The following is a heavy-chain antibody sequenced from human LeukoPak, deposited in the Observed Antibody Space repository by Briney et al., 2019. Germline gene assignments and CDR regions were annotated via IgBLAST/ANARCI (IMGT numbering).Heavy chain of an antibody. J-gene: IGHJ4*02. CDR2: IRYDGSNK. CDR1: GFTFSSYG. V-gene: IGHV3-30*02. Sequence: PGGSLRLSCAASGFTFSSYGMHWVRQAPGKGLEWVAFIRYDGSNKYYADSVKGRFTISRDNSKNTLYLQMNSLRAEDTAVYYCAKDGPLPFVVVPAAMDYWGQGTLVTVSS. CDR3: AKDGPLPFVVVPAAMDY. D-gene: IGHD2-2*01.